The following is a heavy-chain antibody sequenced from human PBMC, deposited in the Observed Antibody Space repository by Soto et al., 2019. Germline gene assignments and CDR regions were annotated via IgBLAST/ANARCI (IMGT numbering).Heavy chain of an antibody. D-gene: IGHD2-2*01. CDR1: GYTFTSYA. Sequence: QVQLVQSGAEVKKPGASVKVSCKASGYTFTSYAMHWVRQAPGQRLEWMGWINAGNGNTKYSQKFQGRVTITRDTSASTAYMELSSLRSEDTAVYYCARVYCSSTSCYYYYGMDVWGQGTKVTVSS. CDR3: ARVYCSSTSCYYYYGMDV. CDR2: INAGNGNT. V-gene: IGHV1-3*01. J-gene: IGHJ6*02.